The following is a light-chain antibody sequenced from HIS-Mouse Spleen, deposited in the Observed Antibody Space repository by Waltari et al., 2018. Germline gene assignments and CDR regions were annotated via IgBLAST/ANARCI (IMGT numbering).Light chain of an antibody. CDR2: EDS. J-gene: IGLJ2*01. V-gene: IGLV3-10*01. CDR1: ALPKKY. CDR3: YSADSSGNHRV. Sequence: SYELTQPPSVSVSPGQTARITCSGDALPKKYAYWYQQKSGQAPVLVIYEDSKRPSGIPGGFSGSNSGTMDTLTISGAQVEDEADYYCYSADSSGNHRVFGGGTKLTVL.